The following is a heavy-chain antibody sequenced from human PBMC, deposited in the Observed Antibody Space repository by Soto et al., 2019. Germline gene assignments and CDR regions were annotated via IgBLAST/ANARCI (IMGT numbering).Heavy chain of an antibody. CDR2: IIPIFGTA. CDR1: GGTFSSYA. D-gene: IGHD3-3*01. CDR3: ARGFRFWSGGMDV. Sequence: SVKVSCKASGGTFSSYAISWVRQAPGQGLEWMGGIIPIFGTANYAQKFQGRDTITADESTSTAYMELSSLRSEDTAVYYCARGFRFWSGGMDVWGQGTTVTVSS. V-gene: IGHV1-69*13. J-gene: IGHJ6*02.